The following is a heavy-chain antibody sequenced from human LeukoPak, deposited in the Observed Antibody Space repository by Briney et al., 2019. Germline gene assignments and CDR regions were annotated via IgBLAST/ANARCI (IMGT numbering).Heavy chain of an antibody. D-gene: IGHD7-27*01. CDR1: GGSISSSSYY. V-gene: IGHV4-39*01. CDR3: ASHLGTDDAFDI. J-gene: IGHJ3*02. CDR2: TYYSGST. Sequence: SETLSLTCTVSGGSISSSSYYWGWIRQPPGKGLEWIGSTYYSGSTYHNPSLKSRVTISVDTSKNQFSLKLSSVTAADTAVYYCASHLGTDDAFDIWGQGTMVTVSS.